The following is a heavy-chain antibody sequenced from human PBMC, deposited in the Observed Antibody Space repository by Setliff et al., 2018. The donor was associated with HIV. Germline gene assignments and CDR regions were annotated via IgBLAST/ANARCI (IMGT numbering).Heavy chain of an antibody. CDR1: GFTFSTFA. CDR2: ISYDASRT. CDR3: AKNIAGVCYSGLDY. V-gene: IGHV3-30*07. Sequence: PGESLKISCVASGFTFSTFAMHWVRQAPGKGLEWVSVISYDASRTSYADSVKGRFTISRDNSKNTLYLQMNSLGAADTAVYYCAKNIAGVCYSGLDYWGQGALVTVSS. D-gene: IGHD2-15*01. J-gene: IGHJ4*02.